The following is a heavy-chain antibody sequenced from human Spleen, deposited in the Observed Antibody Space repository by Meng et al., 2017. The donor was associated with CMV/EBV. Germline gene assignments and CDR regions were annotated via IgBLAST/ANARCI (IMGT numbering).Heavy chain of an antibody. D-gene: IGHD5-12*01. CDR2: IIPIFGTA. Sequence: SVKVSCKASGYTFTSYDINWVRQATGQGLEWMGGIIPIFGTANYAQKFQGRVTITTDESTSTAYMELSSLRVEDTAVYYCARPKGGGYHAFDYWGQGTLVTVSS. J-gene: IGHJ4*02. CDR1: GYTFTSYD. V-gene: IGHV1-69*05. CDR3: ARPKGGGYHAFDY.